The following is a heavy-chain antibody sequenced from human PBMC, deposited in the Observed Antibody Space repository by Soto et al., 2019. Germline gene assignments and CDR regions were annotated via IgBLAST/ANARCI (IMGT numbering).Heavy chain of an antibody. Sequence: GGSLRLSCAASGFTFSSYWMSWVRQAPGKGLEWVANIKQDGSEKYYVDSVKGRFTISRDNAKNSLYLQMNSLRAEDTAVYYCARPEGSGYEITPYYFDYWGQGTLVTVSS. V-gene: IGHV3-7*01. J-gene: IGHJ4*02. CDR2: IKQDGSEK. CDR3: ARPEGSGYEITPYYFDY. D-gene: IGHD5-12*01. CDR1: GFTFSSYW.